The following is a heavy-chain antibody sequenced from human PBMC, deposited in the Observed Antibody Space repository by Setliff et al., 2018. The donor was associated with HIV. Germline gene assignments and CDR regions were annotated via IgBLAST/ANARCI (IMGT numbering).Heavy chain of an antibody. CDR1: GGPISSSTYY. CDR2: MSYTGIN. Sequence: SETLSLTCTVSGGPISSSTYYWNWFRQSPGKGLEWIGYMSYTGINNYNPSLKSLVTISLDTSKNQFSLKLTSVTAADTAVYYCARLPARRTMDYWGQGTLVTVSS. D-gene: IGHD3-10*01. V-gene: IGHV4-31*01. CDR3: ARLPARRTMDY. J-gene: IGHJ4*02.